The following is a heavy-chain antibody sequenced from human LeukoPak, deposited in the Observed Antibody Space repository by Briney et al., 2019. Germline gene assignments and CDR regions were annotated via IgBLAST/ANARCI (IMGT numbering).Heavy chain of an antibody. Sequence: GGSLRLSCAASGFTLSSYWMSWVRQAPGKGLEWVANIKQDGSEKYYVDSVKGRFTISRDNAKNSLYLQMNSLRAEDTAVYYCARGGVVVVTFYYYYGMDVWGQGTTVTVSS. CDR3: ARGGVVVVTFYYYYGMDV. J-gene: IGHJ6*02. CDR1: GFTLSSYW. V-gene: IGHV3-7*01. D-gene: IGHD2-21*02. CDR2: IKQDGSEK.